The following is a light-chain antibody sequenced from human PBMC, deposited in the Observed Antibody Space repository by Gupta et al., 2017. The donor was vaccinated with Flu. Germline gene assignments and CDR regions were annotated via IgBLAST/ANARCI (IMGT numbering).Light chain of an antibody. V-gene: IGKV3-15*01. J-gene: IGKJ2*01. Sequence: EIVMTQSPATLSVSPGERATLSCRASQSVGSNLAWYQQKPGQAPRLLIYGASTRATGIPARFSGTGSGTEFTLTISSLQSEDFAIYYCQHYNNWPPITFGQGIKLDIK. CDR3: QHYNNWPPIT. CDR2: GAS. CDR1: QSVGSN.